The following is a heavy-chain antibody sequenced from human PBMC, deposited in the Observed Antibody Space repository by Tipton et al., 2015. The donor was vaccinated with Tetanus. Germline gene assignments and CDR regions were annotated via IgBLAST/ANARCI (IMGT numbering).Heavy chain of an antibody. V-gene: IGHV3-23*01. D-gene: IGHD2-15*01. CDR3: AKAVVGAYYYYGMDV. CDR1: GFTFSSSA. Sequence: CAASGFTFSSSAMNWVRQAPGKGLEWVSGISGSGGSTYFPDSVKGRFTISRGNSKDTLYLQMNSLRAEDTAVYYCAKAVVGAYYYYGMDVWGQGTTVTVSS. J-gene: IGHJ6*02. CDR2: ISGSGGST.